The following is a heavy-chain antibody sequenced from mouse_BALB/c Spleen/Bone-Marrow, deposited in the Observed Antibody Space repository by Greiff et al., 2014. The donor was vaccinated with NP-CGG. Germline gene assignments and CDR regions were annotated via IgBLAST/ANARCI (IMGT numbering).Heavy chain of an antibody. CDR2: ISSGGTYT. CDR3: AKSGGEYSLDY. J-gene: IGHJ4*01. V-gene: IGHV5-9-1*01. CDR1: GFTFSSYA. Sequence: EVKLVESGGGLVKPGGSLKLSCAASGFTFSSYAMSWVRQTPEKRLEWVATISSGGTYTYFPDSVKGRFTISRDNAKHTLHLQIRSQRCEEVVFFYWAKSGGEYSLDYWGQGTSVTVPS. D-gene: IGHD5-1*01.